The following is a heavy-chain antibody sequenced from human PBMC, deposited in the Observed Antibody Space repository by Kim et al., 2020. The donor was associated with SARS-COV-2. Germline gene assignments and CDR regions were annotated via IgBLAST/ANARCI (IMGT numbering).Heavy chain of an antibody. Sequence: SVKGRFTISRDNSKNTLYLQMNSLRAADTAVYYCAKVGGSSSSSYYGIDVWGQGTTVTVSS. D-gene: IGHD6-13*01. J-gene: IGHJ6*02. V-gene: IGHV3-30*02. CDR3: AKVGGSSSSSYYGIDV.